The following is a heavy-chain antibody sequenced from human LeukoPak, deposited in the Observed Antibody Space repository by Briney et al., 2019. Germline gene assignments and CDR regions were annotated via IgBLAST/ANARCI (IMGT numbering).Heavy chain of an antibody. CDR3: ARHEDIVVVPAAKFPDY. D-gene: IGHD2-2*01. J-gene: IGHJ4*02. CDR2: IYPGDSDT. CDR1: GYSFTNYW. Sequence: GESLKISCKGSGYSFTNYWIGWVRQMPGKGLEWMGIIYPGDSDTRYSPSFQGQVTISADKSISTAYLQWSSLKASDTAMYYCARHEDIVVVPAAKFPDYWGQGTLVTVSS. V-gene: IGHV5-51*01.